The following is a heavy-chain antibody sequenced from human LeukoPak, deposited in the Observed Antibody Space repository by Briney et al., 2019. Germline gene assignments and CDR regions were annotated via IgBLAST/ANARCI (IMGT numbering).Heavy chain of an antibody. D-gene: IGHD6-19*01. CDR2: ISRGGDEI. CDR3: AKDGQAVGEYYFDY. V-gene: IGHV3-48*03. J-gene: IGHJ4*02. CDR1: GFTFSSYE. Sequence: PGGSLRLSCAASGFTFSSYEMNWVRQAPGKGLQWISYISRGGDEIYYADSVKGRFTVSRDNAKNSLYLQMNSLRAEDTAVYYCAKDGQAVGEYYFDYWGQGTLVTVSS.